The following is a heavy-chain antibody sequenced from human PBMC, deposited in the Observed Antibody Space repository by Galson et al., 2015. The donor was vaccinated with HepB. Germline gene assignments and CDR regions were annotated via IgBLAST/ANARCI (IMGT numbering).Heavy chain of an antibody. D-gene: IGHD3-3*01. J-gene: IGHJ3*02. CDR2: IDWDDDK. Sequence: PALVKPTQTLTLTCTFSGFSLSTSGMCVSWIRQPPGKALEWLARIDWDDDKYYSTSLKTRLTISKDTSKNQVVLTMTNMDPVDTATYYCARFYDFWSGGWYAFDIWGQGTMVTVSS. CDR3: ARFYDFWSGGWYAFDI. CDR1: GFSLSTSGMC. V-gene: IGHV2-70*11.